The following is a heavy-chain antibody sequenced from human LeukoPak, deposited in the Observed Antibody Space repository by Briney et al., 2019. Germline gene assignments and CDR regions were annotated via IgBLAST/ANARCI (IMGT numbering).Heavy chain of an antibody. CDR3: ARVVEIVVVVAATPYYFDY. V-gene: IGHV1-18*04. Sequence: GASVKVSCKASGYTFTSYGISWVRQAPGQALEWMGWISAYNGNTNYAQKLQGRVTMTTDTSTSTAYMELRSLRSDDTAVYYCARVVEIVVVVAATPYYFDYWGQGTLVTVSS. J-gene: IGHJ4*02. CDR2: ISAYNGNT. CDR1: GYTFTSYG. D-gene: IGHD2-15*01.